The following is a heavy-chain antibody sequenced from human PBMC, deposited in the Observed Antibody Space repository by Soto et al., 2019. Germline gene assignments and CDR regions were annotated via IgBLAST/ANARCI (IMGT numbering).Heavy chain of an antibody. CDR3: ARASHCGGDCYAFDY. Sequence: SVQVSCNASGVTFSSYAISGLRQPPGQGLEWMGGIIPIFGTANYAQKFQGRVTITADESTSTAYMELSSLRSEDTAVYYCARASHCGGDCYAFDYWGQGTLVTVSS. CDR2: IIPIFGTA. V-gene: IGHV1-69*13. D-gene: IGHD2-21*02. CDR1: GVTFSSYA. J-gene: IGHJ4*02.